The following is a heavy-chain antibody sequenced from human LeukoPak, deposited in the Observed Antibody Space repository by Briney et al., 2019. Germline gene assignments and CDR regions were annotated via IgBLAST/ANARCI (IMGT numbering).Heavy chain of an antibody. CDR1: GYTFTDYF. Sequence: ASVKVSCKASGYTFTDYFIHWVRQAPGQGPQWMGRMNGISGVTMYAQTLQDRVTMTRDTSISTAYMELSRLTSDDTAVYYCARDLSSTSNWEFDYWGQGTLVTVSS. D-gene: IGHD7-27*01. CDR2: MNGISGVT. CDR3: ARDLSSTSNWEFDY. J-gene: IGHJ4*02. V-gene: IGHV1-2*06.